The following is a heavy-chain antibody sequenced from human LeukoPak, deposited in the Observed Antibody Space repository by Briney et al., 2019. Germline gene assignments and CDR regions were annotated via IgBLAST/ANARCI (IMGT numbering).Heavy chain of an antibody. CDR2: IYYSGST. Sequence: SETLSLTCAVSGGSLSSSNWWSWVRQPPGKGLEWIGSIYYSGSTYYNPSLKSRVTISVDTSKNQFSLKLSSVTAADTAVYYCARKRERGGAVAGTLDYWGQGTLVTVSS. CDR3: ARKRERGGAVAGTLDY. J-gene: IGHJ4*02. D-gene: IGHD6-19*01. V-gene: IGHV4-39*01. CDR1: GGSLSSSNW.